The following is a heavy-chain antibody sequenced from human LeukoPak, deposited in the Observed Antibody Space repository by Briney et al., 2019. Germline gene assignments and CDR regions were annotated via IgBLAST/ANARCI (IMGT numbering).Heavy chain of an antibody. D-gene: IGHD3-3*01. V-gene: IGHV4-34*01. J-gene: IGHJ4*02. CDR3: ARGGSQLKTYYDFWSGSGGYFDY. Sequence: SETLSLTCAVYGGSFSGYYWSWIRQPPGKGLEWIGEINHSGSTNYNPSLKSRVTISVDTSKNQFSLKLSSVTAADTAVYYCARGGSQLKTYYDFWSGSGGYFDYWGQGTLVTVSS. CDR1: GGSFSGYY. CDR2: INHSGST.